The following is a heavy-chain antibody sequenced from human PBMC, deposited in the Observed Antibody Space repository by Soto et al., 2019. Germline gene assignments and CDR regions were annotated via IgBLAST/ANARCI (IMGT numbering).Heavy chain of an antibody. CDR2: ISGSGGRI. Sequence: GGSLRLSCAASGFTFMSYGMSWVRQTPGKGLEWVSGISGSGGRIYDADSVKGRFTISRDNSKNTLYLQMNSLRAEDTAVYYCAKSPPIPGVGNYFDDWGQGTLVTVSS. CDR1: GFTFMSYG. D-gene: IGHD2-2*02. V-gene: IGHV3-23*01. CDR3: AKSPPIPGVGNYFDD. J-gene: IGHJ4*02.